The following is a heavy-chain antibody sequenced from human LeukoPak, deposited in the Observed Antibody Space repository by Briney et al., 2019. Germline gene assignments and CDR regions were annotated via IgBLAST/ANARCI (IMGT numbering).Heavy chain of an antibody. J-gene: IGHJ3*02. D-gene: IGHD3-9*01. CDR3: AKDRGTAYSQDGFDI. CDR2: ISSSSYI. Sequence: PGGSLRLSCAASGFTFSSYSMNWVRQAPGKGLEWVSSISSSSYIYYADSVKGRFTISRDNAKNSLCLQMNSLRAEDTAVYYCAKDRGTAYSQDGFDIWGQGTTVNVSS. V-gene: IGHV3-21*01. CDR1: GFTFSSYS.